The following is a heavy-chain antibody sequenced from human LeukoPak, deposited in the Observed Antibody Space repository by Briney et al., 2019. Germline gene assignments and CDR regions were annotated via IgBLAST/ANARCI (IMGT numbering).Heavy chain of an antibody. CDR2: IYYSGST. V-gene: IGHV4-39*01. J-gene: IGHJ4*02. D-gene: IGHD6-13*01. CDR3: ARQRSWYRLFDY. CDR1: GGSISSSSYY. Sequence: SETLSLTCTVSGGSISSSSYYWGWIRQPPGKGLEWIGSIYYSGSTYYNPSLKSRVTISVDTSKNQFSLKLSSVTAADTAVYHCARQRSWYRLFDYWGQGTLVTVSS.